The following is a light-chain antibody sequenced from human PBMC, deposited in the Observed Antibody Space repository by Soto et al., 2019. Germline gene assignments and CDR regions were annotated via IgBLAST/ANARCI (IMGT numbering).Light chain of an antibody. V-gene: IGKV1-9*01. J-gene: IGKJ4*01. CDR3: QQVNNYPLT. Sequence: DVQLTQSPSFMSASVGARVSITCRASQGISTFLAWYQQHPGTAPKRLIYDASNLQSGVPSMIRGSGSGTEFTLTNSSLQPEDFATYYCQQVNNYPLTFGGGTKVQIK. CDR2: DAS. CDR1: QGISTF.